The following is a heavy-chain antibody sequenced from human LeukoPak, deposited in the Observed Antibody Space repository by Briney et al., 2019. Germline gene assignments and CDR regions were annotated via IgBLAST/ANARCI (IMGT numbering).Heavy chain of an antibody. CDR3: ARRSITMIVVVHDAFDI. V-gene: IGHV5-51*01. J-gene: IGHJ3*02. CDR2: IYPGDSDT. D-gene: IGHD3-22*01. CDR1: GYSFTSYW. Sequence: GESLKISCKGSGYSFTSYWIGWVRQMPGKGLEWMGSIYPGDSDTRYSPSFQGQVTISADKSISTAYLQWSSLKASDTAMYYCARRSITMIVVVHDAFDIWGQGTMVTVSS.